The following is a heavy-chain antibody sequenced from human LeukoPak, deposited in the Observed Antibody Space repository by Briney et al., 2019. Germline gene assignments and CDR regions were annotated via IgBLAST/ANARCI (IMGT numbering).Heavy chain of an antibody. Sequence: GVLRLSCAASGFTFSSYSMNWVRQAPGKGLEWVSSISSSSSYIYYADSVKGRFTISRDNAKNSLYLQMNSLRAEDTAVYYCAKDGEYCSSTSCYDRLFLFDYWGQGTLVTVSS. CDR3: AKDGEYCSSTSCYDRLFLFDY. CDR2: ISSSSSYI. V-gene: IGHV3-21*01. J-gene: IGHJ4*02. D-gene: IGHD2-2*01. CDR1: GFTFSSYS.